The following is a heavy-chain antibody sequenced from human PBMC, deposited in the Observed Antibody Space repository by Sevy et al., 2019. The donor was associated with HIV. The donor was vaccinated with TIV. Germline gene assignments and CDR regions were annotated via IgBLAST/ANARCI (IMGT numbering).Heavy chain of an antibody. CDR3: ASAKRAMAGTFSFDP. D-gene: IGHD6-19*01. J-gene: IGHJ5*02. CDR2: LFYDARA. CDR1: GDSITSSDDY. V-gene: IGHV4-39*02. Sequence: SETLSLTCGVSGDSITSSDDYWTWIRQFPGKGLQWIGTLFYDARAVYNPSLESPVTMSLDTSNSRFSLHVKSVSAADMAVFYCASAKRAMAGTFSFDPWGQGILVTVSS.